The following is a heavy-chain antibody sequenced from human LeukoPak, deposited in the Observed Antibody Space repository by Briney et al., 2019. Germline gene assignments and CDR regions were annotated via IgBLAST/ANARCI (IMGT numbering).Heavy chain of an antibody. CDR1: GGSISSYY. D-gene: IGHD2-2*01. CDR3: ARGYCSSTSCSYYYYGMDV. CDR2: IYTSVST. V-gene: IGHV4-4*07. J-gene: IGHJ6*02. Sequence: SETLSLTCTVSGGSISSYYWSWIRQPAGKGLEWIGRIYTSVSTNYNPSLKSRVTMSVDTSKNQFSLKLSSVTAADTAVYYCARGYCSSTSCSYYYYGMDVWGQGTTVTVSS.